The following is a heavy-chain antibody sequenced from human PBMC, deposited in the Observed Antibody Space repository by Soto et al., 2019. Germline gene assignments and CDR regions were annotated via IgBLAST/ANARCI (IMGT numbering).Heavy chain of an antibody. J-gene: IGHJ4*02. CDR3: ARDWSPYGSGAGNPDY. Sequence: GGSLRLSCTASGFTFSSYAMHWVRQAPGKGLEWVAVISYDGSNKYYADSVKGRFTISRDNSKNTLYLQMNSLRAEDTAVYYCARDWSPYGSGAGNPDYWGQGTLVTVSS. V-gene: IGHV3-30-3*01. CDR2: ISYDGSNK. D-gene: IGHD3-10*01. CDR1: GFTFSSYA.